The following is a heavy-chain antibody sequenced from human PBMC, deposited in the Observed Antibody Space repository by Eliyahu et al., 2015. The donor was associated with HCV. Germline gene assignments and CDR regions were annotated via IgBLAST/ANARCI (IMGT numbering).Heavy chain of an antibody. CDR3: ASGGGGIAVAGTGGWFDP. V-gene: IGHV4-59*01. CDR2: IFYRGST. D-gene: IGHD6-19*01. Sequence: QVQLQESGPGLVKPSXTLSLTCTVSXGSISTYYWSWIRQPPGKGXEWIGYIFYRGSTHYXPSLKSRLTISVDTSKNQFSXKLSSVTAADTAVYYCASGGGGIAVAGTGGWFDPWGQGTLVTVSS. CDR1: XGSISTYY. J-gene: IGHJ5*02.